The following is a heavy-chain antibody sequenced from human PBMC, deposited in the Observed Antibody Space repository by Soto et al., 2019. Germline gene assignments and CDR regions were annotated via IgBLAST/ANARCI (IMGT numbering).Heavy chain of an antibody. Sequence: SETLSLTCTVSGGSVSSGNYYWSWIRQPPGKGLEWIGEINHSGSTNYNPSLKSRVTISVDTSKNQFSLKLSSVTAADTAVYYCARGSGQQLLYYYGMDVWGQGTTVTVSS. CDR2: INHSGST. CDR3: ARGSGQQLLYYYGMDV. CDR1: GGSVSSGNYY. D-gene: IGHD6-13*01. J-gene: IGHJ6*02. V-gene: IGHV4-39*07.